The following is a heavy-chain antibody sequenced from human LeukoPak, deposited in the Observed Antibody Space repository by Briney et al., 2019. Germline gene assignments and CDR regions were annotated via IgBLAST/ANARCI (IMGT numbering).Heavy chain of an antibody. V-gene: IGHV3-23*01. Sequence: PGGSLRLSCAGSGFSFGSYPMSWVRQAPGKGLEWVSSISDFVDNTYYADSVKGRFTISRDNSEKSLYLQMSSLRVEDTAVYYCAKEKINHNGAFDAGGKGPRVTFSS. J-gene: IGHJ3*01. D-gene: IGHD2-8*01. CDR2: ISDFVDNT. CDR3: AKEKINHNGAFDA. CDR1: GFSFGSYP.